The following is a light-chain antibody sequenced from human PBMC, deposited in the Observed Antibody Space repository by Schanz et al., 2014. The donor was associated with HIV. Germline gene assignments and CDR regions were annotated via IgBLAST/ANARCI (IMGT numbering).Light chain of an antibody. CDR3: TTWDDSLNGWV. Sequence: QSVLTQPASVSGSPGQSITISCTGTSSNVGGYDYVSWYQQYPGKAPKLMIYEISKWPSGVSNRFSGSKSGTSASLAISGLQSEDEADYYCTTWDDSLNGWVFGGGTKLTVL. J-gene: IGLJ3*02. CDR2: EIS. CDR1: SSNVGGYDY. V-gene: IGLV2-14*01.